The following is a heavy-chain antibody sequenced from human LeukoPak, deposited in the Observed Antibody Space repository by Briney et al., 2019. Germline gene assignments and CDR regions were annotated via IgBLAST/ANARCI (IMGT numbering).Heavy chain of an antibody. CDR1: GYSITSYW. CDR2: IYPGDSDT. J-gene: IGHJ4*02. Sequence: GESLKISCKGSGYSITSYWIGWVRQMPGKGLEWMVIIYPGDSDTRYSPSFQGQVTISADKSISTAYLQWSSLKASDTAMYYCARPKTGSYGDLHFDYWGQGTLVTVSS. V-gene: IGHV5-51*01. CDR3: ARPKTGSYGDLHFDY. D-gene: IGHD5-18*01.